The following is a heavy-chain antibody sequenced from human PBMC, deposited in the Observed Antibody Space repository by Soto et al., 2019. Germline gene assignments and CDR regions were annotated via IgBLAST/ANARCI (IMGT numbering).Heavy chain of an antibody. CDR1: GFTFSSYA. Sequence: PGGSLRLSCAASGFTFSSYAMSWVRQAPGKGLEWVSAISGSGGSTYYADSVKGRFTISRDNSKNTLYLQMNSLRAEDTAVYYCEKGQSGWNSRGMDVWGQGTTVTVSS. CDR3: EKGQSGWNSRGMDV. CDR2: ISGSGGST. J-gene: IGHJ6*02. D-gene: IGHD6-19*01. V-gene: IGHV3-23*01.